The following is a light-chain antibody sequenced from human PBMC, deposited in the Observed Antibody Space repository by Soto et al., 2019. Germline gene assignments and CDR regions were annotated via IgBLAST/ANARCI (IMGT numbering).Light chain of an antibody. CDR2: DVS. V-gene: IGLV2-14*03. J-gene: IGLJ3*02. Sequence: QSALTQPASVSGSPGQSITISCTGTSSDVGGSNYVSWYQQHPGKAPQLMIYDVSNRPSGVSNRFSGSKSGNTASLTISGLQAEDEAEYYSSSYTSSSTWVFGGGTKVTVL. CDR1: SSDVGGSNY. CDR3: SSYTSSSTWV.